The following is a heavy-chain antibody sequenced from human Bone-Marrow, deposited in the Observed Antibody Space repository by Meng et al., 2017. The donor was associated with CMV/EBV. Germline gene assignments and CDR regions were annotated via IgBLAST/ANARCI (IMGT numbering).Heavy chain of an antibody. J-gene: IGHJ5*02. CDR2: INHSGST. D-gene: IGHD2-2*01. Sequence: SETLSLTCAVYGGSFSGYYWSWIRQPPGKGLEWIGEINHSGSTNYNPSLKSRVTISVDMSKNQFSLKLSSVTAADTAVYYCAREYCSSTSCYLNWFDPWGQGTLVTVSS. CDR1: GGSFSGYY. V-gene: IGHV4-34*01. CDR3: AREYCSSTSCYLNWFDP.